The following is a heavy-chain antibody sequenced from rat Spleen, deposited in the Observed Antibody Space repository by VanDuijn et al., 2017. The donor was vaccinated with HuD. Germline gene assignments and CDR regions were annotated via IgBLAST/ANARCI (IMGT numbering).Heavy chain of an antibody. Sequence: EVQLVESGGGLVQPGRSLKLSCAASGFTFSDYYMAWVRQAPKKGLEWVASISYEGSGTYYGDSVKGRFTISRDNAKSTLYLQMDSLRSEDTATYYCARGDLGDGTYWLDYWGQGVMVTVSS. CDR2: ISYEGSGT. CDR3: ARGDLGDGTYWLDY. D-gene: IGHD1-12*02. V-gene: IGHV5-22*01. CDR1: GFTFSDYY. J-gene: IGHJ2*01.